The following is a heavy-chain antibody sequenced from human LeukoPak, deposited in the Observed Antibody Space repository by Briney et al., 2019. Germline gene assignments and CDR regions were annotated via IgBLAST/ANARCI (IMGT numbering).Heavy chain of an antibody. Sequence: PGGSLRLSCAASGLSFSSYWMTWVRQAPGKGLEWVANLNQYGNDKYYADSVRGRFTISRDNARDSLYLQMNSLRAEDSALYFCSRDLGTGRPHDLWGQGTLVTVSS. CDR1: GLSFSSYW. J-gene: IGHJ1*01. V-gene: IGHV3-7*01. D-gene: IGHD3/OR15-3a*01. CDR3: SRDLGTGRPHDL. CDR2: LNQYGNDK.